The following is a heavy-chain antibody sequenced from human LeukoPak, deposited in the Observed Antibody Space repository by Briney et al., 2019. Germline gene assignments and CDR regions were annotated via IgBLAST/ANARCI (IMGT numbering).Heavy chain of an antibody. CDR2: INAGNGNT. CDR3: ARPHGSGYYQDFDY. Sequence: ASVKVSCKASGYAFTSHGISWVRQAPGQRLEWMGWINAGNGNTKYSQKFQGRVTITRDTSASTAYMELSSLRSEDTAVYYCARPHGSGYYQDFDYWGQGTLVTVSS. J-gene: IGHJ4*02. D-gene: IGHD3-22*01. V-gene: IGHV1-3*01. CDR1: GYAFTSHG.